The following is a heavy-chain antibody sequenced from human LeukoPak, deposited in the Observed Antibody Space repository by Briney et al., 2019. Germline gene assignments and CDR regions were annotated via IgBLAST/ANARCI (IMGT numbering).Heavy chain of an antibody. CDR2: ISGSGGST. D-gene: IGHD6-19*01. J-gene: IGHJ4*02. CDR1: GFTFSSYA. Sequence: GGSLRLSCAASGFTFSSYAMSWVRQAPGKGLEWVSAISGSGGSTYYADSVKGRFTISRDNSKNTLYLQMNSLRAEDTAVYYCARDPPYSSGWYSRFDYWGQGTLVTVSS. V-gene: IGHV3-23*01. CDR3: ARDPPYSSGWYSRFDY.